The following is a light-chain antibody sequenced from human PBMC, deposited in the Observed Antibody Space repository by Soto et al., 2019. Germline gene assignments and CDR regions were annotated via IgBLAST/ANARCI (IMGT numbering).Light chain of an antibody. Sequence: DLRMTQSPSSLPESVGDRVTFTGRASQSISNWLAWFQQKPGKAPKLLIYDASSLGSGVPSRLSGSGSGTEFTLTISSMKPDDFATYFCQQYQTYSTFGQGTRLEIK. CDR2: DAS. J-gene: IGKJ5*01. V-gene: IGKV1-5*01. CDR3: QQYQTYST. CDR1: QSISNW.